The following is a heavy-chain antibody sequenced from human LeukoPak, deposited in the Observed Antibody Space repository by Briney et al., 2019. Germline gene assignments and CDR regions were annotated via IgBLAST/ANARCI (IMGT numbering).Heavy chain of an antibody. J-gene: IGHJ4*02. CDR3: ATSRGSSGWYSSSIDY. D-gene: IGHD6-19*01. Sequence: PGGSLRLSCAASGFTISSNAMSWVRQAPGKGLEWVSAISGSGGSTYYADSVKGRFTISRDNSKNTLYLQMNSLRAEDTAVNYCATSRGSSGWYSSSIDYWGQGTLVTVSS. CDR2: ISGSGGST. CDR1: GFTISSNA. V-gene: IGHV3-23*01.